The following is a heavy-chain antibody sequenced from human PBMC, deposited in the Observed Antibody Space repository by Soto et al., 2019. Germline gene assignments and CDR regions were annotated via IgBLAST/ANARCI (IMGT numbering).Heavy chain of an antibody. D-gene: IGHD1-26*01. V-gene: IGHV3-33*01. Sequence: GGSLRLSCAASGFTFSSYGMHWVRQAPGKGLEWVAVIWYDGSNKYYADSVKGRFTISRDNSKNTLYLQMNSLRAEDTAVYYCARDHSRNYGYYYYYMDVWGKGTTVTGSS. CDR2: IWYDGSNK. CDR3: ARDHSRNYGYYYYYMDV. CDR1: GFTFSSYG. J-gene: IGHJ6*03.